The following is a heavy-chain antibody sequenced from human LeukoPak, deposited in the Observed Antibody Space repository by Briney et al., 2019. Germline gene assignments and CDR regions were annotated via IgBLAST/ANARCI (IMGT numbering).Heavy chain of an antibody. Sequence: PGGSLRLSCAASGFSFSSYAMHWVRQALGKGLEWVAVIWYDGGNKYYADSVKGRFTISRDNSKNTLYLEMNSLRAEDTAVYYCARGLTQIPRLATGLGHWGQGTLVTVSS. CDR3: ARGLTQIPRLATGLGH. CDR1: GFSFSSYA. D-gene: IGHD2-21*02. V-gene: IGHV3-33*01. J-gene: IGHJ4*02. CDR2: IWYDGGNK.